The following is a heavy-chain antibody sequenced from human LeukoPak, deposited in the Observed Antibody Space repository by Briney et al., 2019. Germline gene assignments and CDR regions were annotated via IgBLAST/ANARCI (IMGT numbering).Heavy chain of an antibody. J-gene: IGHJ4*02. D-gene: IGHD3-10*01. Sequence: GGSLRLSCAASGFTFDSYAMSWVRQAPGKVLEWVSAITGSGGDTYHADSVKGRFTVSRDNSKNTLYLQMNSLRAEDTAVYYCAKGSRDSRPYYFDFWGQGTLVTVSS. V-gene: IGHV3-23*01. CDR2: ITGSGGDT. CDR1: GFTFDSYA. CDR3: AKGSRDSRPYYFDF.